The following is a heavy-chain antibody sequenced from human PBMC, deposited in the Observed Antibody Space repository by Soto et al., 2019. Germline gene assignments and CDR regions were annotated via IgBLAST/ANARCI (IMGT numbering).Heavy chain of an antibody. CDR2: IYSGGST. J-gene: IGHJ6*02. Sequence: EVQLVESGGGLVQPGGSLSLSGAASGFTVSSNNMSWVRQAPGKGLEWVSVIYSGGSTYYADSVKGRFTISRDNSKNTLYLQMNSLRAEDTAVYYCASEAVNNNYYYFGMDIWGQGTTVTVSS. CDR1: GFTVSSNN. V-gene: IGHV3-66*01. CDR3: ASEAVNNNYYYFGMDI. D-gene: IGHD1-20*01.